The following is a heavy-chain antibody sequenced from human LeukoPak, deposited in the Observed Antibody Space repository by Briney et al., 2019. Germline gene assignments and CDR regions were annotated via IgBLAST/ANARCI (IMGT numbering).Heavy chain of an antibody. CDR2: ISSNGGST. CDR3: ASTYPEPY. J-gene: IGHJ4*02. Sequence: PGGSLRLSCAASGFTFSSYAMHWVRQAPGKGLEYVSAISSNGGSTYYANSVKGRFTISRDNSKNTLYLQMGSLRAEDMAVYYCASTYPEPYWGQGTLVTVSS. CDR1: GFTFSSYA. D-gene: IGHD1-14*01. V-gene: IGHV3-64*01.